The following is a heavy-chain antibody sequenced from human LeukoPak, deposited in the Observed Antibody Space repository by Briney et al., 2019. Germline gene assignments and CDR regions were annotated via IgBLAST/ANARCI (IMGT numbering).Heavy chain of an antibody. CDR2: IVVGSGNT. CDR3: ASTLADRPYYFDY. D-gene: IGHD2-2*01. CDR1: GFTFTSSA. J-gene: IGHJ4*02. V-gene: IGHV1-58*01. Sequence: SVKVSCKASGFTFTSSAVQWVRQARGQRLEWIGWIVVGSGNTNYAQKFQGRVTITRDTSASTAYMELSSLRSEDTAVYYCASTLADRPYYFDYWGQGTLVTVSS.